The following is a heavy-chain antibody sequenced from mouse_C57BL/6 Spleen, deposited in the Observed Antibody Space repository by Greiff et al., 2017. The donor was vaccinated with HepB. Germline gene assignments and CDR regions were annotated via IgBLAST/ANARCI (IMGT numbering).Heavy chain of an antibody. D-gene: IGHD2-1*01. Sequence: VQLQQSGPELVKPGASVKISCKASGYTFTDYYMNWVKQSHGKSLEWIGDINPNNGGTSYNQKFKGKATLTVDKSSSTAYMELRSLTSEDSAVYYCARSRNYGNDYWGQGTTLTVSS. CDR3: ARSRNYGNDY. CDR1: GYTFTDYY. V-gene: IGHV1-26*01. CDR2: INPNNGGT. J-gene: IGHJ2*01.